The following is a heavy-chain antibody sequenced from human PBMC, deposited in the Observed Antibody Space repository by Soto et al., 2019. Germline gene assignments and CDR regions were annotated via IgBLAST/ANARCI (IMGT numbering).Heavy chain of an antibody. D-gene: IGHD3-10*01. Sequence: QVQLQESGPGLVKSSQTLSLTCTVSGGSISSGGNYWSWIRQHPGKGLEWIGYIYHSGSTYYNPSPKRRVTIAVDPSKEQFSLKVNSGTAAEPAVYYCAGARMGRGVNYYYGMDVWGQGTTVTVSS. J-gene: IGHJ6*02. V-gene: IGHV4-31*03. CDR1: GGSISSGGNY. CDR2: IYHSGST. CDR3: AGARMGRGVNYYYGMDV.